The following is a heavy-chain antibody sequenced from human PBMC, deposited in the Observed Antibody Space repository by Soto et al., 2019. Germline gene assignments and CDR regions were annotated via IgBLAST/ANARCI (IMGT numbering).Heavy chain of an antibody. D-gene: IGHD3-16*01. V-gene: IGHV4-34*01. CDR1: GGSFSGYY. Sequence: ASETLSLTCAVYGGSFSGYYWSWIRQPPGKGLEWIGEINHSGSTDYNPSLKSRVTISVDTSKNQFSLKLSSVTAADTAVYYCARGLGAPPVGRENYYMDVWGKGTTVTVSS. J-gene: IGHJ6*03. CDR3: ARGLGAPPVGRENYYMDV. CDR2: INHSGST.